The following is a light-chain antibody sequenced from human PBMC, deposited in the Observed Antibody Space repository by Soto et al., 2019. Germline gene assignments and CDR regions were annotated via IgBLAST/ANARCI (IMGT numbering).Light chain of an antibody. CDR1: QSVSSTF. J-gene: IGKJ1*01. CDR2: GAS. V-gene: IGKV3-20*01. Sequence: EIVLTQSSGTLSLSPGERATLSCRASQSVSSTFLAWYQQRPGQAPRLLISGASSRATGIPDRFSASGSGTDFTLTISRLEPEDFAVYYCQQYGSSPTFGQGTKVDIK. CDR3: QQYGSSPT.